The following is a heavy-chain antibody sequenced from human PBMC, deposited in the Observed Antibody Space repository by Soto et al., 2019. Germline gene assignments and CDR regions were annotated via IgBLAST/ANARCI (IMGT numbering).Heavy chain of an antibody. D-gene: IGHD6-19*01. Sequence: QVQLVQSGAEVKKPGSSVKVSCKASGGTFSSYTISWVRQAPGQGLEWMGRIIPILDIANYGQKFQGRVTITADKSTSTAYMELSSLRSEDTAVYYCASLFFSGIAVAVDYWGQGTLVTVSS. CDR1: GGTFSSYT. CDR2: IIPILDIA. CDR3: ASLFFSGIAVAVDY. J-gene: IGHJ4*02. V-gene: IGHV1-69*02.